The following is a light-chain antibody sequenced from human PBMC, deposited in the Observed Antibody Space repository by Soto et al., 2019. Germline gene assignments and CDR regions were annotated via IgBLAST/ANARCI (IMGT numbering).Light chain of an antibody. J-gene: IGKJ4*01. Sequence: DIKMTQSPSSLSASVGDRVAITCRASQSIRNYLNWYQQKPGKAPKLLIDFASSLQTGVPSRFSGSGSGTDFTLTITSLQPADFAIYYCQQTYNTPLTFGGGTKVEI. CDR1: QSIRNY. CDR3: QQTYNTPLT. V-gene: IGKV1-39*01. CDR2: FAS.